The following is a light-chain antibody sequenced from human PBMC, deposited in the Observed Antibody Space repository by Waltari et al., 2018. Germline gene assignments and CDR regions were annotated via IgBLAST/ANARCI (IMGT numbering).Light chain of an antibody. J-gene: IGLJ2*01. CDR3: SSYTSGNTVI. CDR1: SSDVGGYNY. Sequence: QSALTQPASVSGSPGQSITISCIGTSSDVGGYNYVSWYQQHPGKAPKVMIYDVSNRPSGVSNRFPGSKSGNTASLTISGLQAEDEADYYCSSYTSGNTVIFGGGTKLTVL. V-gene: IGLV2-14*03. CDR2: DVS.